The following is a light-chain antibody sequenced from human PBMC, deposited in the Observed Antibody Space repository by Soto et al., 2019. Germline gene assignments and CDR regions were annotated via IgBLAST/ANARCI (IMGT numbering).Light chain of an antibody. Sequence: DIQMTQSPSTLSASVGDRVTITCRASQSIDNWLAWYQQKPGKAPTVLIYMASILESGVPSRFSGSGSGTEFTLTISSLQPDDFATYYCQQYSYSWTFGQGTKVEI. CDR1: QSIDNW. J-gene: IGKJ1*01. CDR2: MAS. CDR3: QQYSYSWT. V-gene: IGKV1-5*03.